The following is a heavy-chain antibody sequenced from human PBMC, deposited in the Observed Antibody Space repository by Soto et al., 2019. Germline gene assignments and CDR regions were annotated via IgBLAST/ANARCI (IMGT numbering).Heavy chain of an antibody. CDR3: ARDRSSWYRGIYYYGMDV. Sequence: QVQLVESGGGVVQPGRSLRLSCAASGFTFSSYGMHWVRQAPGKGLEWVAVIWYDGSNKYYADSVKGRFTISRDNSKNTLYLQMNSLRAEDTAVYYCARDRSSWYRGIYYYGMDVWGQGTTVTVSS. V-gene: IGHV3-33*01. CDR1: GFTFSSYG. J-gene: IGHJ6*02. CDR2: IWYDGSNK. D-gene: IGHD6-13*01.